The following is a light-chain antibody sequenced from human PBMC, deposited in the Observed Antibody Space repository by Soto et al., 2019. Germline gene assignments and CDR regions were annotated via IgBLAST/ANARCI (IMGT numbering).Light chain of an antibody. CDR1: QSISSN. Sequence: EKVMTQSPATLSVSPGERATLSCRASQSISSNLAWYQQKPGQAPRLLIYGAFTRATGIPARFSGSGSGTEFTLTISSLQSEDFAVYYCQQYNNWLWTFGQGTKVEIK. J-gene: IGKJ1*01. CDR3: QQYNNWLWT. CDR2: GAF. V-gene: IGKV3-15*01.